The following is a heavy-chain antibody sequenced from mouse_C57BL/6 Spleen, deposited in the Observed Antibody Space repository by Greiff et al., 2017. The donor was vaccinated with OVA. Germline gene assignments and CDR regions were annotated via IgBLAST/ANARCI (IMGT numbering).Heavy chain of an antibody. J-gene: IGHJ1*03. V-gene: IGHV7-1*01. D-gene: IGHD1-1*01. CDR3: ARGSSYGYFDV. Sequence: DVMLVESGGGLVQSGRSLRLSCATSGFTFSDFYMEWVRQAPGKGLEWIAASRNKANDYTTEYSASVKGRFIVSRDTSQSILYLQMNALRAEDTAIYYCARGSSYGYFDVWGTGTTVTVSS. CDR1: GFTFSDFY. CDR2: SRNKANDYTT.